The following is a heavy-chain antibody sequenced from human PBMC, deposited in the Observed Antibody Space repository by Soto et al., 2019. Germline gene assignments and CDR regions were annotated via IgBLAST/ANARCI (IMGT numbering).Heavy chain of an antibody. CDR2: IVVGSGNT. CDR3: AADPLRISGMDV. CDR1: GFTFTSSA. V-gene: IGHV1-58*02. Sequence: SVKVSCKASGFTFTSSAMQWVRQARGQRLEWIGWIVVGSGNTNYAQKFQERVTITRDMSTSTAYMELSSLRSEDTAVYYCAADPLRISGMDVWGQGTTVTVSS. D-gene: IGHD3-16*01. J-gene: IGHJ6*02.